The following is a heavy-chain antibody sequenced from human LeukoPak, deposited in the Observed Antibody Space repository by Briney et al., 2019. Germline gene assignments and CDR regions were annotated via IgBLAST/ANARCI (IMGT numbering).Heavy chain of an antibody. V-gene: IGHV5-51*01. CDR1: GYSFASYW. D-gene: IGHD2-15*01. CDR2: IYPGDSDT. J-gene: IGHJ4*02. Sequence: GESLKISCKTSGYSFASYWIGWVRQMPGKGLEWMGIIYPGDSDTRYSPSFQGQVSISADKSISTAYLQWSSLKASDTAIYYCARRGFCSGGTCHSAPFDDWGQGTLVTVSS. CDR3: ARRGFCSGGTCHSAPFDD.